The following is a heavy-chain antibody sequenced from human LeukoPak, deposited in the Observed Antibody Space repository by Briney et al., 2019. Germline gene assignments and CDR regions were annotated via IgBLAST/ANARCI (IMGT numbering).Heavy chain of an antibody. D-gene: IGHD1-26*01. J-gene: IGHJ4*02. CDR2: IYTSGST. CDR3: AGSGSYDFDY. CDR1: GGSISSYY. V-gene: IGHV4-4*07. Sequence: PSETLSLTCTVSGGSISSYYWSWIQQPAGKGLEWIGRIYTSGSTNYNPSLKSRVTISVDTSKNQFSLSLRFVTAADTAVYYCAGSGSYDFDYWGQGTLVTVSS.